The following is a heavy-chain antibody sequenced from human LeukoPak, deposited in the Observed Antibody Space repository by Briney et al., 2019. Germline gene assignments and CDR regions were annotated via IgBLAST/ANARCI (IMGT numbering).Heavy chain of an antibody. CDR3: IRGYYDLLTGPHYFDY. CDR2: IRSKGYGGTT. Sequence: GRSLRLSCTVSGFTFGDYAMSWFRQAPGKGLEWVGFIRSKGYGGTTEYAASVKGRFTISRDDSKSIAYVQMNSLKTEDTAVYYCIRGYYDLLTGPHYFDYWGQGTLVTVSS. J-gene: IGHJ4*02. D-gene: IGHD3-9*01. CDR1: GFTFGDYA. V-gene: IGHV3-49*03.